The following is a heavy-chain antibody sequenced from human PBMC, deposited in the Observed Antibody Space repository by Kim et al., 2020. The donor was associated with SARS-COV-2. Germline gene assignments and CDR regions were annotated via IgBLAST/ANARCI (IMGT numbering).Heavy chain of an antibody. CDR1: GYTFTSYY. D-gene: IGHD5-12*01. J-gene: IGHJ6*02. CDR3: ARRGYSGYETDYGMDV. Sequence: ASVKVSCKASGYTFTSYYMHWVRQAPGQGLEWMGIINPSGGSTSYAQKFQGRVTMTRDTSTSTVYMELSSLRSEDTAVYYCARRGYSGYETDYGMDVWGQGTTVTVSS. V-gene: IGHV1-46*01. CDR2: INPSGGST.